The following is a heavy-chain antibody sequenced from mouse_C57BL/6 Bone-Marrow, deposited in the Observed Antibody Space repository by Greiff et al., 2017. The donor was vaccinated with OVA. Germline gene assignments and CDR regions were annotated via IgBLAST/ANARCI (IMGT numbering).Heavy chain of an antibody. D-gene: IGHD2-3*01. CDR1: GFNIKDDY. J-gene: IGHJ3*01. CDR3: ALYVGDYLAGFAY. Sequence: EVQLQQSGAELVRPGASVKLSCTASGFNIKDDYMHWVKQRPEQGLEWIGWIDPENGDTEYASKFQGKATITADTSSNTAYLQLSSLTSEDAAVYYCALYVGDYLAGFAYWGQGTLVTVSA. CDR2: IDPENGDT. V-gene: IGHV14-4*01.